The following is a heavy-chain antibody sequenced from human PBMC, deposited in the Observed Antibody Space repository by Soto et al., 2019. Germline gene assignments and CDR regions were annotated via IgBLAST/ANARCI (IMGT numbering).Heavy chain of an antibody. CDR2: IYYSGST. V-gene: IGHV4-59*08. J-gene: IGHJ4*02. CDR3: ARLNDSSGYYYFDY. CDR1: GGSISSYY. Sequence: SDTLSLTCTVSGGSISSYYWSWIRQPPGKGLEWIGYIYYSGSTNYNPSLKSRVTISVDTSKNQFSLKLSSVTAADTAVYYCARLNDSSGYYYFDYWGQGTLVTVSS. D-gene: IGHD3-22*01.